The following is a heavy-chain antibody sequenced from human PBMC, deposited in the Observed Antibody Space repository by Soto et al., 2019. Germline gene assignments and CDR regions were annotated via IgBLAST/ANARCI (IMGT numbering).Heavy chain of an antibody. CDR1: EYSFAVYW. CDR3: ARQIYDSDTGPNFQYYFDS. Sequence: PGESLKISCKGSEYSFAVYWITWVRQKPGKGLEWMGRIDPSDSQTYYSPSFRGHVAISVTKSITTVFLQWSSLRASDTAMYYCARQIYDSDTGPNFQYYFDSWGQGTPVTVSS. D-gene: IGHD3-22*01. J-gene: IGHJ4*02. CDR2: IDPSDSQT. V-gene: IGHV5-10-1*01.